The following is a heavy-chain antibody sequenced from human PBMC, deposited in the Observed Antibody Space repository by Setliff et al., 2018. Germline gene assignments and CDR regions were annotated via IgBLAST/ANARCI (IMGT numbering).Heavy chain of an antibody. CDR2: FHTGGST. CDR1: GGSISSGSYY. CDR3: ARVPPGYDFWSGYYTPNAFDI. Sequence: PSETLSLTCAVSGGSISSGSYYWTWIRQPAGKGLEWIGHFHTGGSTNYNRSLRSRVSISVDTSKNQFSLKLSSVTAADTATYYCARVPPGYDFWSGYYTPNAFDIWGQGTMVTVSS. V-gene: IGHV4-61*09. D-gene: IGHD3-3*01. J-gene: IGHJ3*02.